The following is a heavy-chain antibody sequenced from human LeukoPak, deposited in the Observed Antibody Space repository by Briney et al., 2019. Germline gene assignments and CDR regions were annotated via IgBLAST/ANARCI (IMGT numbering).Heavy chain of an antibody. CDR2: VYYSGST. V-gene: IGHV4-59*08. D-gene: IGHD6-6*01. CDR1: GGSISSYY. Sequence: SETLSLTCTVSGGSISSYYWSWIRQPPGKGLEWIGYVYYSGSTSYNPSLKSRVTISVDTSSNQFSLKLSSVTAADTAVYYCAKAPVLHYFDSWGQGTLVTVSS. J-gene: IGHJ4*02. CDR3: AKAPVLHYFDS.